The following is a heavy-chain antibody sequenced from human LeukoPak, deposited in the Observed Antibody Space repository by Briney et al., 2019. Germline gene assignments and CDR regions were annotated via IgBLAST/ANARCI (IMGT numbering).Heavy chain of an antibody. J-gene: IGHJ4*02. D-gene: IGHD3-16*02. V-gene: IGHV1-2*02. CDR3: ARARSDDYVWGSYRYLDY. Sequence: ASVKVSCKASGYTFTGYYMHWVRQAPGQGLEWMGWINPNSGGTNYAQKFQGRVTMTRDTSISTAYMELSRLRSDDTAVYYCARARSDDYVWGSYRYLDYWGQGTLDTVSS. CDR1: GYTFTGYY. CDR2: INPNSGGT.